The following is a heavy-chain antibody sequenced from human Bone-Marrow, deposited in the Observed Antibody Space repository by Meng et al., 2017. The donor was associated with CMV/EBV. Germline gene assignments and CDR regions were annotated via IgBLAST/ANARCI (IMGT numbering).Heavy chain of an antibody. D-gene: IGHD3-16*01. CDR1: GFTFSSYG. CDR2: IWYDGSNK. J-gene: IGHJ4*02. V-gene: IGHV3-33*06. CDR3: AKDLGLLLRVFDY. Sequence: GGSLRLSCAASGFTFSSYGMHWVRQAPGKGLEWVAVIWYDGSNKYYADSVKGRFTISRDNSKNTLYLQMNSLRAEDTAVYYCAKDLGLLLRVFDYWGQGNLVNVSS.